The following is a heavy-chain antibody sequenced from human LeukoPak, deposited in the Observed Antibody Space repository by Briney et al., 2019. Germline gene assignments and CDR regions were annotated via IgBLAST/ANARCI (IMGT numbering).Heavy chain of an antibody. Sequence: GESLQIPCKGSGYSFTSYWIGWVRQMPGKGLEWMGIIYPGDSDTRYSPSFQGQVTISADKSISTAYLQWSSLKASDTAMYYCARSGIAARQGNWFDPWGQGTLVTVSS. CDR1: GYSFTSYW. CDR2: IYPGDSDT. J-gene: IGHJ5*02. D-gene: IGHD6-6*01. CDR3: ARSGIAARQGNWFDP. V-gene: IGHV5-51*01.